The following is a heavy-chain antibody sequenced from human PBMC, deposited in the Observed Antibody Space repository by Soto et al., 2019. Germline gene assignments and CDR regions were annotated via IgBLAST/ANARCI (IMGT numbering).Heavy chain of an antibody. CDR3: AKDKLRRGSGWANWFDP. Sequence: AGGSLRLSCAASGFTFDDYAMHWVRQAPGKGLEWVSGISWNSGSIGYADSVKGRFTISRDNAKNSLYLQMNSLRAEDTALYYCAKDKLRRGSGWANWFDPWGQGTLVTVSS. CDR1: GFTFDDYA. V-gene: IGHV3-9*01. D-gene: IGHD6-19*01. CDR2: ISWNSGSI. J-gene: IGHJ5*02.